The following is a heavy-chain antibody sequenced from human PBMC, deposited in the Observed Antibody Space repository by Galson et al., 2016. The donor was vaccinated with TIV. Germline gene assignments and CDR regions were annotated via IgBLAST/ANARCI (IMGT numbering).Heavy chain of an antibody. CDR1: DFTFNSYV. D-gene: IGHD3/OR15-3a*01. J-gene: IGHJ4*02. Sequence: SLRLSCAASDFTFNSYVMHWVRQAPGKELEYVSGINTNGQTTYYSNSVRGRFTISRDNSKNTIYLQMGSLSAEDMGVYYCAREGLARKTWLDYWGQGALVTVSS. CDR2: INTNGQTT. V-gene: IGHV3-64*01. CDR3: AREGLARKTWLDY.